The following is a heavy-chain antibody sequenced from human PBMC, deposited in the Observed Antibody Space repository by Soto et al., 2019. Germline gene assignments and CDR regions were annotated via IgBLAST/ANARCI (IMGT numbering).Heavy chain of an antibody. CDR3: ARVYGFKQLASSYYDMDV. V-gene: IGHV3-30-3*01. CDR1: GFTFNSYA. J-gene: IGHJ6*02. Sequence: GQLVESGGGVVQPGGSLTLSCAASGFTFNSYAMHWVRQAPGKGLAWVAALSYEGDNKYYADAVKGRFTIYRDNFKNMLSLQMSSLRVEDTAVYSCARVYGFKQLASSYYDMDVWGQGTTVTVSS. D-gene: IGHD2-8*01. CDR2: LSYEGDNK.